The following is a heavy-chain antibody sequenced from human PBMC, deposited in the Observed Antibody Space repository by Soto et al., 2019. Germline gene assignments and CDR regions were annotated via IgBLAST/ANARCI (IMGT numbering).Heavy chain of an antibody. CDR3: AIGPRMWLAGGGY. CDR1: GGSINSGGYF. V-gene: IGHV4-30-2*01. J-gene: IGHJ4*02. Sequence: PSETLSLTCSVSGGSINSGGYFWSWIRQHPGKGLEWLGEINHSGITDYNPSLKSRITISIDTSKKQFSLKLNSVTAADTAVYYCAIGPRMWLAGGGYWGQGTQVTVSS. CDR2: INHSGIT. D-gene: IGHD6-19*01.